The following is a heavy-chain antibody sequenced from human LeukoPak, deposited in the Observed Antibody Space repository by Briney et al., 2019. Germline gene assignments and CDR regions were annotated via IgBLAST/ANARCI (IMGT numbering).Heavy chain of an antibody. V-gene: IGHV4-59*01. J-gene: IGHJ4*02. Sequence: PSETLSLTCTVSGGSISSYYWSWIRQPPGKGLEWIGYIYYSGSTTYNPSLKSRVTISVDTSKNQFSLKLSSVTAADTAVYYCARVRYYDSGHYFDYWGQGTLVTVPS. CDR1: GGSISSYY. CDR3: ARVRYYDSGHYFDY. D-gene: IGHD3-16*01. CDR2: IYYSGST.